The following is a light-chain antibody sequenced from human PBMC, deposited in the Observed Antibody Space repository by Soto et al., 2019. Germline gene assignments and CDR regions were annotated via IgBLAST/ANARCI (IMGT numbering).Light chain of an antibody. V-gene: IGKV2-30*01. CDR1: QSLVYSDGDTY. CDR3: QQYNDYSWT. Sequence: VLTQSPLSLPVTLGQPASISCRSSQSLVYSDGDTYLTWFQQRPGQSPRRLIYKVSKRDSGVPDRFSGSGSGSDFTLRISRVEAEDAGIYYCQQYNDYSWTFGQGTKVDIK. J-gene: IGKJ1*01. CDR2: KVS.